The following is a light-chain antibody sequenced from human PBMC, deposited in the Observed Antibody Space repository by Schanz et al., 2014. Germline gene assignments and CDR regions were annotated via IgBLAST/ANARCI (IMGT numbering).Light chain of an antibody. J-gene: IGKJ2*01. CDR2: GAS. Sequence: ENVLTQSPGTLSLSPGERATLSCRASQSVTDSLLAWYQQRPGRAPRLLIYGASSRAPGIPDNFRGSGSGTDFTLTITRVEPDDFAVYYCHQYASSPYTFGQGTKVEI. V-gene: IGKV3-20*01. CDR3: HQYASSPYT. CDR1: QSVTDSL.